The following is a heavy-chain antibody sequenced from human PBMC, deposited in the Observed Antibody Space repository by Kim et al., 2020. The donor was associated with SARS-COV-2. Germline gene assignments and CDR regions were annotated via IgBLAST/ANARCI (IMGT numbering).Heavy chain of an antibody. D-gene: IGHD4-17*01. CDR2: ISISGGT. CDR3: ARERIGDGRSQLSGMDV. CDR1: GGSMSNYY. J-gene: IGHJ6*02. V-gene: IGHV4-4*08. Sequence: SETLSLTCAVSGGSMSNYYWTWTRQPPGKGLEWIGFISISGGTNYNPSLRSRLSMSIDRSNNHFSLKLNSVSAADTAVYYCARERIGDGRSQLSGMDVWGQGTTVTVSS.